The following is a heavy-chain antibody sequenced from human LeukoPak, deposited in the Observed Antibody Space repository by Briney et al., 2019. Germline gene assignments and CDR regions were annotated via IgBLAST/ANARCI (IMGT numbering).Heavy chain of an antibody. Sequence: SETLSLTCTVSGGSISSGGYDWSWIRQQRGKGLEWIGYIYYSGSIYYNPSLNSRVTISVDTSKTQFSLKLSSVTAADTAVYYCARMHIVVVTAIRGRYYFDYWGQGTLVTVSS. CDR3: ARMHIVVVTAIRGRYYFDY. CDR1: GGSISSGGYD. CDR2: IYYSGSI. J-gene: IGHJ4*02. V-gene: IGHV4-31*03. D-gene: IGHD2-21*02.